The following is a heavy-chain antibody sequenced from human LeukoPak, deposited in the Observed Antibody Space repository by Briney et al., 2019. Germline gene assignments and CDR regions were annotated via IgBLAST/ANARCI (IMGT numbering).Heavy chain of an antibody. Sequence: GGSLRLSCAASGFTFSSYWMHWVRRAPGQGLVWVSRINSHGSGTTYADSVEGRFTTTSHNAENTLYLQMNSPRGQDTAVYYCARERLHPLGYWGQGTLVTVSS. J-gene: IGHJ4*02. V-gene: IGHV3-74*01. CDR2: INSHGSGT. CDR1: GFTFSSYW. CDR3: ARERLHPLGY. D-gene: IGHD4-11*01.